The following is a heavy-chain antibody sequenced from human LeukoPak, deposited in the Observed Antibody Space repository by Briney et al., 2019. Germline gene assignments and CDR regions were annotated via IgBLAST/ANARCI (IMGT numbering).Heavy chain of an antibody. CDR1: GYTFTSYD. CDR2: MNPNSGNT. V-gene: IGHV1-8*03. J-gene: IGHJ6*03. D-gene: IGHD7-27*01. Sequence: ASVKVSCKASGYTFTSYDINWVRQATGQGLEWMGWMNPNSGNTGYAQKFQGRVTITRNTSISTAYMELSSLRSEDTAVYYCARDRPPPGNWGPRGRYYYYYMDVWGKGTTVTISS. CDR3: ARDRPPPGNWGPRGRYYYYYMDV.